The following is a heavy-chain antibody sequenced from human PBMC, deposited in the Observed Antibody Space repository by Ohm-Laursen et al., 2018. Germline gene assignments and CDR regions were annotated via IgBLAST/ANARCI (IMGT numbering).Heavy chain of an antibody. D-gene: IGHD3-22*01. CDR3: AKAPEYYYDSSGYYKT. CDR1: GFTFSSYA. Sequence: SLRLSCAASGFTFSSYAMSWVRQAPGKGLEWVSAISGSGGSTYYADSVKGRFTISRGNSKNTLYLQMNSLRAEDTAVYYCAKAPEYYYDSSGYYKTWGQGTLVTVSS. J-gene: IGHJ5*02. V-gene: IGHV3-23*01. CDR2: ISGSGGST.